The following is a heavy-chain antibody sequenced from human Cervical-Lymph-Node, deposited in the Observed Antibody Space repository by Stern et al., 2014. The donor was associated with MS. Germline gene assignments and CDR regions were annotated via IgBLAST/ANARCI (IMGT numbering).Heavy chain of an antibody. CDR3: VLPSTVTTAAFDV. V-gene: IGHV1-69*06. CDR2: IIPIFDPP. CDR1: GGTFTSLS. J-gene: IGHJ3*01. D-gene: IGHD4-17*01. Sequence: QVQLVQSGAEVKKPGSSVKVSCKASGGTFTSLSINWVRQVPGQSLEWMGGIIPIFDPPNFPQKFQGRVTITADSSTSTVYMALNSLRSDDTAVYYCVLPSTVTTAAFDVWGRGTMVTVSS.